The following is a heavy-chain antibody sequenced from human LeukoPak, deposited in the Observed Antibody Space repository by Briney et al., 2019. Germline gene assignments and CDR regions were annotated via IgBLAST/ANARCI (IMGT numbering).Heavy chain of an antibody. J-gene: IGHJ4*02. CDR3: AKPITIFGVSSVY. V-gene: IGHV3-23*01. Sequence: GSLRLSFAASGFTFSSYAMSWVRQAPGKGLAWVSAISGSGGSTYYADSVKGRFTISRDNSKNTMYLQINSLRAEDTAVYYCAKPITIFGVSSVYWGQGTLVTVSS. CDR1: GFTFSSYA. CDR2: ISGSGGST. D-gene: IGHD3-3*01.